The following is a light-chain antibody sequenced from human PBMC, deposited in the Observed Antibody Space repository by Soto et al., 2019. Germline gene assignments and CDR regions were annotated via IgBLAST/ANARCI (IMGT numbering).Light chain of an antibody. J-gene: IGLJ3*02. V-gene: IGLV1-44*01. Sequence: QSVLTQPPSASGTPGQRVTISCSGSSSNIGSNTVNWFQQLPGTAPKLLIYGNSNRPSGVPDRFSGSKSGTSASLAITGLQTEDEADYYCQSFDSGLRGEVFGGGTKLTVL. CDR3: QSFDSGLRGEV. CDR1: SSNIGSNT. CDR2: GNS.